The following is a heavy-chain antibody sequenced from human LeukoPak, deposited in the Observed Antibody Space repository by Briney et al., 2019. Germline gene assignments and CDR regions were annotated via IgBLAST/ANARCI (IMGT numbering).Heavy chain of an antibody. Sequence: GGSLRLSCSASGLTFMTYSMNWVRQAPGKGVEWVSSISSRGTYIYHADSVKGRFTISSDNAKNSLYLQMNSLRADDTAVYYCARVRGSSYIYSMDVWGKGTTVTVSS. J-gene: IGHJ6*03. D-gene: IGHD6-13*01. CDR3: ARVRGSSYIYSMDV. V-gene: IGHV3-21*01. CDR2: ISSRGTYI. CDR1: GLTFMTYS.